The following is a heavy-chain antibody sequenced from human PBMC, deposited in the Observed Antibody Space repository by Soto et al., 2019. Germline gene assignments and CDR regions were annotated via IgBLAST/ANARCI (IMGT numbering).Heavy chain of an antibody. V-gene: IGHV4-61*08. CDR2: IYYSGST. D-gene: IGHD2-2*01. J-gene: IGHJ4*02. CDR1: GGSISSGGYY. CDR3: ARHAQSSTFDY. Sequence: SETLSLTCTVSGGSISSGGYYWSWIRQHPGKGLEWIGYIYYSGSTYYNPSLKSRVTISVDTSKNQFSLKLSSVTAADTAVYYCARHAQSSTFDYWGQGTLVTVSS.